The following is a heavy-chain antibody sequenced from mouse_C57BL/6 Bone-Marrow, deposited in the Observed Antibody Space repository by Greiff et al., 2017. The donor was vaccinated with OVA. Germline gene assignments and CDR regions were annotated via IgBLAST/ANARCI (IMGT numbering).Heavy chain of an antibody. V-gene: IGHV1-15*01. Sequence: VKLQESGAELVRPGASVTLSCKASGYTFTDYEMHWVKQTPVHGLEWIGAIDPETGGTAYNQKFKGKAILTADKSSSTAYMELRSLTSEDSAVYYCTRMDSPPFAYWGQGTLVTVSA. CDR1: GYTFTDYE. CDR3: TRMDSPPFAY. CDR2: IDPETGGT. J-gene: IGHJ3*01.